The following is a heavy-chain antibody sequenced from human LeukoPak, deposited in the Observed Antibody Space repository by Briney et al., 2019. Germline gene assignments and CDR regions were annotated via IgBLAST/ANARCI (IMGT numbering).Heavy chain of an antibody. CDR1: GNYW. CDR2: INSDGSWT. J-gene: IGHJ4*02. V-gene: IGHV3-74*01. Sequence: GGSLRLSCSASGNYWMHWVRQAPGKGLVWVSHINSDGSWTGYADSVKGRFTISKDNAKNMVYLHMNSLRVDDTAVYYCVSFYETYWGRGTLVTVSS. D-gene: IGHD2-2*01. CDR3: VSFYETY.